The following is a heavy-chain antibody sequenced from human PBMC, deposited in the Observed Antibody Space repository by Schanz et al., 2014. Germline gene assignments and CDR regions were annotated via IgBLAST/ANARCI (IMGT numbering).Heavy chain of an antibody. D-gene: IGHD4-17*01. CDR3: ARDPYGKNSGDFDY. J-gene: IGHJ4*02. CDR2: ISAYNGHT. CDR1: GYTFISYG. V-gene: IGHV1-18*01. Sequence: QVQLVQSGAEVKKPGASVKVSCKASGYTFISYGIKWVRQAPGQGLEWMGWISAYNGHTDYAQKLQGRVTLTTDTSTSTAYMELRNLRSDDTAVYFCARDPYGKNSGDFDYWGQGTLVTVSS.